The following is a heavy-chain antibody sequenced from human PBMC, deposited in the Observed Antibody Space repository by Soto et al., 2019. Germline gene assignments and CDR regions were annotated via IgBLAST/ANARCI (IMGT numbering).Heavy chain of an antibody. D-gene: IGHD2-15*01. Sequence: GGSLRLSCAASGFTFSSYGMHWFRQAPGKGLEWVAVIWYDGSNKYYADSVKGRLTISRDNSKNTLYLQMNSLRAEDTAVYYCARSMVAAKKYFDYWGQGTLVTVSS. CDR1: GFTFSSYG. CDR3: ARSMVAAKKYFDY. V-gene: IGHV3-33*01. CDR2: IWYDGSNK. J-gene: IGHJ4*02.